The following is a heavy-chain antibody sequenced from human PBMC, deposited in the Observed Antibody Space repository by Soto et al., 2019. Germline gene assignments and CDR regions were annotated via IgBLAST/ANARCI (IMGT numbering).Heavy chain of an antibody. V-gene: IGHV3-48*02. CDR1: GFTFSHYN. CDR3: VTDHRLRFFDWPKFDP. J-gene: IGHJ5*02. CDR2: IGAGSSPT. Sequence: PGGSLRLSCTASGFTFSHYNMNWVRQTPGKGLEWVSYIGAGSSPTYYADSVKGRFTISRDNAQNSLFLQMNSLRDEDTAVYYCVTDHRLRFFDWPKFDPWGQGTPVTVYS. D-gene: IGHD3-9*01.